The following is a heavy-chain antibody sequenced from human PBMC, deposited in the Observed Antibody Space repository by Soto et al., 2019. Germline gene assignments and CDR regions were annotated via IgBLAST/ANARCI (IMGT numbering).Heavy chain of an antibody. CDR3: AKDNCISTSCYRLYNWFDP. Sequence: PGGSLRLSCAASGFTFSSYAMHWVRQAPGKGLEWVAVISYGGSNKYYADSVKGRFTISRDNSKNTLYLQMNNLRAEDTAVYYCAKDNCISTSCYRLYNWFDPWGQGTLVNVSS. CDR1: GFTFSSYA. D-gene: IGHD2-2*01. CDR2: ISYGGSNK. V-gene: IGHV3-30*18. J-gene: IGHJ5*02.